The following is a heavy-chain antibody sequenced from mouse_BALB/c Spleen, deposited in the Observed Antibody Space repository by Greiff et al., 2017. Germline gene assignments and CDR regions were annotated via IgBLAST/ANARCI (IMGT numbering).Heavy chain of an antibody. CDR1: GYTFTSYV. CDR2: INPYNDGT. Sequence: VQLKESGPELVKPGASVKMSCKASGYTFTSYVMHWVKQKPGQGLEWIGYINPYNDGTKYNEKFKGKATLTSDKSSSTAYMQLSSLTSDDSAVYFCARSYDYDGFAYWGQGTLVTVSA. V-gene: IGHV1-14*01. J-gene: IGHJ3*01. CDR3: ARSYDYDGFAY. D-gene: IGHD2-4*01.